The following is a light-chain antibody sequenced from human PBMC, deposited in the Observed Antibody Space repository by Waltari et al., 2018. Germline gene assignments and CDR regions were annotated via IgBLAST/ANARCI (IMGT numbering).Light chain of an antibody. CDR1: SSNIGDNV. J-gene: IGLJ3*02. V-gene: IGLV1-44*01. CDR3: AAGDDRMNGHWV. CDR2: RND. Sequence: QSVLTQPPSASETPGQRVTISCSGSSSNIGDNVVNWYQQLPGKAPKLLIYRNDQRPPGVPDRFSASKSGTSASLAISGLQSEDEADYYCAAGDDRMNGHWVFGGGTKVTVL.